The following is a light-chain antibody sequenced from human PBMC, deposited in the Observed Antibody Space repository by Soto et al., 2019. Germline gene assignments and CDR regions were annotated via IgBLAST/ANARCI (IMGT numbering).Light chain of an antibody. Sequence: QSALTQPACVSGSPGQSITISCTGTSSDVGGYNYVSWYQQHPGKAPKLMIYEVSNRPSGVSNRFSGSKSGNTASLTISGLQAEDEADYYCSSYTSSSTLVFGGGTQLTVL. CDR2: EVS. CDR3: SSYTSSSTLV. J-gene: IGLJ2*01. CDR1: SSDVGGYNY. V-gene: IGLV2-14*01.